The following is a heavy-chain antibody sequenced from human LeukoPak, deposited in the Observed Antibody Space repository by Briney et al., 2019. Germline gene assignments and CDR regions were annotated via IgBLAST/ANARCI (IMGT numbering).Heavy chain of an antibody. Sequence: RSETLSLTCTVSGGSINSYFWSWIRQPPGKGLEWIGYIYYSGSTNYNPSLKSRVSISIDTSKTQFSLKLSSVTAADTGVYYCARTGPGGYWGQGTLVTVSS. CDR3: ARTGPGGY. V-gene: IGHV4-59*08. CDR1: GGSINSYF. J-gene: IGHJ4*02. D-gene: IGHD1-14*01. CDR2: IYYSGST.